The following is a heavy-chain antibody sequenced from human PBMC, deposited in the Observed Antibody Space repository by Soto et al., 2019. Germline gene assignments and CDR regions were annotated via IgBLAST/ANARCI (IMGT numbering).Heavy chain of an antibody. Sequence: PSETLSLTCTVSCGSISSYYWSWIRQPPGKGLEWIGYIYYSGSTNYNPSLKSRVTISVDTSKNQFSLKLSSVTAADTAVYYCARAGRGGIAAAGTVNWFDPWGQGTLVTVSS. CDR1: CGSISSYY. CDR3: ARAGRGGIAAAGTVNWFDP. D-gene: IGHD6-13*01. J-gene: IGHJ5*02. V-gene: IGHV4-59*01. CDR2: IYYSGST.